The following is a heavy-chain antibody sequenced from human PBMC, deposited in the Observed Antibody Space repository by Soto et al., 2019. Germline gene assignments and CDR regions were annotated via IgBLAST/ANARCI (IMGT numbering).Heavy chain of an antibody. CDR1: GFTFSDYD. D-gene: IGHD6-13*01. CDR3: ASAAHFKRLIDY. Sequence: QVQLVESGGGLVKPGGSLRLSCAASGFTFSDYDMSWIRQAPGKGLEWVSYISSSGSNIYYADSVKGRFTISRDNAKNSQYPQMKRLRSEDAAVSYCASAAHFKRLIDYWGQGTLVTVSS. CDR2: ISSSGSNI. V-gene: IGHV3-11*01. J-gene: IGHJ4*02.